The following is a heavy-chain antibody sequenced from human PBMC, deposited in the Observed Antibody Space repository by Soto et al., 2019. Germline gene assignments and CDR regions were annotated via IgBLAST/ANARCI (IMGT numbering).Heavy chain of an antibody. V-gene: IGHV3-74*01. J-gene: IGHJ4*02. CDR1: GFTLSGYW. CDR3: VRGNSGYGNFDY. CDR2: ISSDGRTT. Sequence: GGSLRLSCAASGFTLSGYWMHWVRQVPGKGLVWVSRISSDGRTTNYADSVGGRFTISRDNAKNTLYVQMNSLRAEDTAVYYCVRGNSGYGNFDYWGQGTLVIVSS. D-gene: IGHD5-12*01.